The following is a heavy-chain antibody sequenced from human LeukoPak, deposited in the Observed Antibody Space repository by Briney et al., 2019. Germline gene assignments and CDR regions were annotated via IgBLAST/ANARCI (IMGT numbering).Heavy chain of an antibody. CDR2: ISGSGGST. Sequence: GGSLRLSCAASGVTFSSYAMSWVRQAPGKGLEWVSAISGSGGSTYYADSVKGRFTISRDNSKNTLYLQMNSLRAEDTAVYYCAKGSIRGVIITALDYWGQGTLVTVSS. CDR1: GVTFSSYA. D-gene: IGHD3-10*01. J-gene: IGHJ4*02. V-gene: IGHV3-23*01. CDR3: AKGSIRGVIITALDY.